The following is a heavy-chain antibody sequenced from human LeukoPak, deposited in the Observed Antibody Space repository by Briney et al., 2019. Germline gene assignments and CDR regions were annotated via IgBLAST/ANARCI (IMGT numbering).Heavy chain of an antibody. Sequence: PSETLSLTCTVSGGSITSGSYYWSWIRQHPGKGLEWIGYISYSGSTYSNPALKIRLTISLDTSKNHSALKLSSVTAADTAVYYCARVRGDSSGDYWGQGTLVSVSS. CDR2: ISYSGST. CDR1: GGSITSGSYY. J-gene: IGHJ4*02. CDR3: ARVRGDSSGDY. D-gene: IGHD3-22*01. V-gene: IGHV4-31*03.